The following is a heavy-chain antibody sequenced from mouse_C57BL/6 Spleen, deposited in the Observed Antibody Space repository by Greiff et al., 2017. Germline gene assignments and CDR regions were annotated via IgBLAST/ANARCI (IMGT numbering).Heavy chain of an antibody. CDR1: GFTFSSYG. Sequence: EVQLQESGGDLVKPGGSLKLSCAASGFTFSSYGMSWVRQTPDKRLEWVATISSGGSYTYYPDSVKGRFTISRDNAKNTLYLQMSSLKSEGTAMYYCASLSSSAWFAYWGQGTLVTVSA. V-gene: IGHV5-6*01. CDR2: ISSGGSYT. D-gene: IGHD6-1*01. J-gene: IGHJ3*01. CDR3: ASLSSSAWFAY.